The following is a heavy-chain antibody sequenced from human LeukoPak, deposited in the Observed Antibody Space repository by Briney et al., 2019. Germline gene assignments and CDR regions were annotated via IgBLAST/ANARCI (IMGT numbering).Heavy chain of an antibody. D-gene: IGHD5-24*01. CDR1: GFTVSSNW. V-gene: IGHV3-7*01. CDR3: ARGGDGYNGADYGMDV. CDR2: IKQDGSEK. Sequence: GGSLKLSFAAPGFTVSSNWMSWFRQPPGKGLKWVAHIKQDGSEKYYVDSVKGRFTISRDNAKNSLYRQMNSLRAEDTAIYYCARGGDGYNGADYGMDVWGQGTTVTVSS. J-gene: IGHJ6*02.